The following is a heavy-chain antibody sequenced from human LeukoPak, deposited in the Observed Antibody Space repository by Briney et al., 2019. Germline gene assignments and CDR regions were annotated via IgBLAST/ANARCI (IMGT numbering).Heavy chain of an antibody. CDR1: GGTFSSYA. V-gene: IGHV1-69*01. D-gene: IGHD6-6*01. CDR2: IIPIFGTA. Sequence: SVKVSCKASGGTFSSYAISWVRQAPGQGLEWMGGIIPIFGTANYAQKFQGRVTITADESTSTAYMELSSLRSEDTAVYYCARAPYSSSPQTNYYYYYGMDVWGQGTTVTVSS. J-gene: IGHJ6*02. CDR3: ARAPYSSSPQTNYYYYYGMDV.